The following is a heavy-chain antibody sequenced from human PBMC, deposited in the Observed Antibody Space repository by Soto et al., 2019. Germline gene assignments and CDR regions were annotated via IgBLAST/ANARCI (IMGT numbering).Heavy chain of an antibody. V-gene: IGHV3-11*01. CDR3: ARGTTVTFPKQDAFDI. J-gene: IGHJ3*02. CDR1: GFTFCDYY. Sequence: GGSLRLSCAASGFTFCDYYLSWIRQAPGKGLEWVSYISSSGSTIYYADSVKGRFTISRDNAKNSLYLQMNSLRAEDTAVYYCARGTTVTFPKQDAFDIWGQGTMVTVSS. D-gene: IGHD4-17*01. CDR2: ISSSGSTI.